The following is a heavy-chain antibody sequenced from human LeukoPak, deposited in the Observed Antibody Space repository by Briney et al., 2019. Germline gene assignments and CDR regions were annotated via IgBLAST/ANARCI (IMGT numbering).Heavy chain of an antibody. CDR3: TTGPLSITMVREVIIKPFDY. D-gene: IGHD3-10*01. CDR2: IRSKTDGGTT. Sequence: GGSLRLSCAASGFTFSNAWMSWVRQAPGKGLEWVGRIRSKTDGGTTDYAAPVKGRFTISRDDSKNTLYLQMNSLKTEDTAVYYCTTGPLSITMVREVIIKPFDYWGQGTLVTVSS. J-gene: IGHJ4*02. V-gene: IGHV3-15*01. CDR1: GFTFSNAW.